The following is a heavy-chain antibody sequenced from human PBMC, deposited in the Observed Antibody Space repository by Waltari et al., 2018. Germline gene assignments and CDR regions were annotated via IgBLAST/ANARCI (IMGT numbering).Heavy chain of an antibody. Sequence: QVQLVESGGGVVQPGRSLRLSCAASGFTFSSYGMHWVRQAPGKGLEWVAVIWYDGSNKYYADSVKGRFTISRDNSKNTLYLQMNSLRAEDTAVYYCARIMLRYSSSFAFDIWGQGTMVTVSS. J-gene: IGHJ3*02. D-gene: IGHD6-6*01. V-gene: IGHV3-33*01. CDR2: IWYDGSNK. CDR1: GFTFSSYG. CDR3: ARIMLRYSSSFAFDI.